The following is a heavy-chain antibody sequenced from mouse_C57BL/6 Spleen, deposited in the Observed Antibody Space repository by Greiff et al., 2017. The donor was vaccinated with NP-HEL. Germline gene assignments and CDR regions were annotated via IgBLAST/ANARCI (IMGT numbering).Heavy chain of an antibody. CDR1: GFTFSSYA. V-gene: IGHV5-9-1*02. D-gene: IGHD4-1*01. CDR3: TRGWDVGYFDD. CDR2: ICSGGDYI. J-gene: IGHJ2*01. Sequence: EVKLVESGEGLVKPGGSLKLSCAASGFTFSSYAMSWVRQTPEKRPEWVAYICSGGDYIYYSDTVTGRFTISRDNARNTLYLQMSSLKSEDTAMYYCTRGWDVGYFDDWGQGTTLTVSS.